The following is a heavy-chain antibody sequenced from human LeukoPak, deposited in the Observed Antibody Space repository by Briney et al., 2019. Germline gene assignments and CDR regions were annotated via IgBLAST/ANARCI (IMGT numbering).Heavy chain of an antibody. CDR1: GFPFSSYA. J-gene: IGHJ4*02. V-gene: IGHV3-23*01. D-gene: IGHD6-19*01. CDR2: ISGSAGST. Sequence: GGSLRLSCAASGFPFSSYAMTWVRQAPGKGLEWVSLISGSAGSTYYADSVKGRFTISRDNSKNTLYLQMNSLRAEDTAVYYCVLGSGWHDSHWGQGTLVTVSS. CDR3: VLGSGWHDSH.